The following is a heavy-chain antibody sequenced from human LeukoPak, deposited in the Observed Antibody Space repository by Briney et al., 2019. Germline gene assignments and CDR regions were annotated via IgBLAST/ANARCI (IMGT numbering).Heavy chain of an antibody. D-gene: IGHD3-22*01. CDR3: ATYSSLNRREFQF. CDR2: IKEDGTEK. J-gene: IGHJ1*01. CDR1: GFNISDFW. V-gene: IGHV3-7*01. Sequence: GSLRLSCAASGFNISDFWMTWVRQAPGKGLEWVANIKEDGTEKHLVDSVKGRFTISRDNAKNSLYLQMNSLRAEDTAVYYCATYSSLNRREFQFWGQGTLLTVSS.